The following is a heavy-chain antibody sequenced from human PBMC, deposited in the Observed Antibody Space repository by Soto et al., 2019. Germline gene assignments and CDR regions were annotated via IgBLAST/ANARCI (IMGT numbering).Heavy chain of an antibody. Sequence: SLRLSCAASGFSFGSYALSWVRQAPGKGLEWVSTISGSDGKTFYADAVKGRFSISRDTSQNTLYLQMNSLRADDTAIYYCARWSYLDYWGQGTRVTVSS. CDR3: ARWSYLDY. D-gene: IGHD3-3*01. V-gene: IGHV3-23*01. CDR2: ISGSDGKT. J-gene: IGHJ4*02. CDR1: GFSFGSYA.